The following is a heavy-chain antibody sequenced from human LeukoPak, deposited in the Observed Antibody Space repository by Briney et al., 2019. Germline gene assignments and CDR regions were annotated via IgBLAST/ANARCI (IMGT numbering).Heavy chain of an antibody. J-gene: IGHJ4*02. CDR1: GGTFSSYA. V-gene: IGHV1-69*13. CDR3: ARFGYSYGYTFDY. CDR2: IIPNFGTA. Sequence: GASVKVSCKASGGTFSSYAISCVRQAPGQGLEWMGGIIPNFGTANYAQKCHGRVTITADESTSTAYMELSSLRSEDTAVYYCARFGYSYGYTFDYWGQGTLVTVSS. D-gene: IGHD5-18*01.